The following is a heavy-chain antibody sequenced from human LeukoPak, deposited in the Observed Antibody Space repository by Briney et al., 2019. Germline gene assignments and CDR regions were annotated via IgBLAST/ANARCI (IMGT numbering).Heavy chain of an antibody. CDR2: IRYDGSNK. J-gene: IGHJ3*02. Sequence: GGSLRLSCAASGFTFSSYGMHWVRQAPGKGLEWVAFIRYDGSNKYYADSVKGRFTISRDNSKNTLYLQMNSLRAEDTAVYYCAKDRSSSWYVDAFDIWGQGTMVTVSS. V-gene: IGHV3-30*02. CDR3: AKDRSSSWYVDAFDI. D-gene: IGHD6-13*01. CDR1: GFTFSSYG.